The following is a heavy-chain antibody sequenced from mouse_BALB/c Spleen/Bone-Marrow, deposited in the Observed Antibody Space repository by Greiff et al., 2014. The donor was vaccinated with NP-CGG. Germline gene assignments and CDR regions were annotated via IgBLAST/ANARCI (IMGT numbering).Heavy chain of an antibody. V-gene: IGHV1S81*02. CDR2: INPSNGRT. Sequence: VQLQQSGAELVKPGASVKLSCKASGYTFTSYWMHWVKQRPGRGLEWIGEINPSNGRTNYNEKFKSKATLTVDKSSSTAYMQLSSLTSQDSAVYYCARWYEGYWGQGTTLTVSS. CDR1: GYTFTSYW. CDR3: ARWYEGY. J-gene: IGHJ2*01. D-gene: IGHD2-14*01.